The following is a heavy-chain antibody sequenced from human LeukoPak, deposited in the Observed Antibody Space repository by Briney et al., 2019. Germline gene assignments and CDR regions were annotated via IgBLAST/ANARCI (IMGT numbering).Heavy chain of an antibody. J-gene: IGHJ4*02. CDR1: GYSISSGYY. D-gene: IGHD2-15*01. Sequence: SETLSLTCTVPGYSISSGYYWGWIRQPPGKGLEWIGSIYHSGSTYYNPSLKSRVTISVDTSKNQFSLKLSSVTAADTAVYYCAREPLLYYYFDYWGQGTLVTVSS. CDR2: IYHSGST. V-gene: IGHV4-38-2*02. CDR3: AREPLLYYYFDY.